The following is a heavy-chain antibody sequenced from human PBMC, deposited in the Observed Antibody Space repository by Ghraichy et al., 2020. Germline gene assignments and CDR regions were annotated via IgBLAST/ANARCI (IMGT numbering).Heavy chain of an antibody. CDR2: IYYSGST. D-gene: IGHD6-13*01. Sequence: SETLSLTCTVSGGSISSYYWSWIRQPPGKGLEWIGYIYYSGSTNYNPSLKSRVTISVDTSKNQFSLKLSSVTAADTAVYYCARDQPGYSSSWTDYWGQGTLVTVSS. CDR3: ARDQPGYSSSWTDY. CDR1: GGSISSYY. V-gene: IGHV4-59*01. J-gene: IGHJ4*02.